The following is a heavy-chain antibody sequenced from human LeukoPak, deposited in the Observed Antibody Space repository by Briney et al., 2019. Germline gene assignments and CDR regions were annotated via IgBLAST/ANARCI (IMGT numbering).Heavy chain of an antibody. Sequence: GGSLRLSCAASGFTFSSYGMHWVRQAPGKGLEWVAVISYDGSNKYYADSVKGRFTISRDNSKNTLYLQMNSLRAEDTAVYYCARDTELWWSTPLYYFDYWGQGTLVTVSS. CDR2: ISYDGSNK. J-gene: IGHJ4*02. D-gene: IGHD2-21*01. CDR3: ARDTELWWSTPLYYFDY. V-gene: IGHV3-30*03. CDR1: GFTFSSYG.